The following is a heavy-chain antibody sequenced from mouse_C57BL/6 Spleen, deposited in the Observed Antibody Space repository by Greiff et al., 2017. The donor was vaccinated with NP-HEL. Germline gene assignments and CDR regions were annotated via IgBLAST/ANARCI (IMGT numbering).Heavy chain of an antibody. J-gene: IGHJ4*01. Sequence: VQLKQPGAELVKPGASVKMSCKASGYTFTSYWITWVKQRPGQGLEWIGDIYPGSGSTNYNEKFKSKATLTVDTSSSTAYMQLSSLTSEDSAVYYCARGGLPYYAMDYWGQGTSVTVSS. CDR1: GYTFTSYW. V-gene: IGHV1-55*01. CDR2: IYPGSGST. CDR3: ARGGLPYYAMDY. D-gene: IGHD2-10*01.